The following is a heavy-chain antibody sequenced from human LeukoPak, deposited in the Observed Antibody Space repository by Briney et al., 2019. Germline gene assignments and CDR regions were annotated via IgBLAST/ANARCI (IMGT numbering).Heavy chain of an antibody. D-gene: IGHD2-15*01. CDR2: ISYSGTT. CDR3: ARRTAAWQHDY. Sequence: PSETLSLTCTVSGASISSYYWSWIRQPPGKGLEWIGFISYSGTTTYNPSLKSQVTISVDTSKNQFSLNLRSVSAADTAVYYCARRTAAWQHDYWGQGTLVTVSS. J-gene: IGHJ4*02. CDR1: GASISSYY. V-gene: IGHV4-59*01.